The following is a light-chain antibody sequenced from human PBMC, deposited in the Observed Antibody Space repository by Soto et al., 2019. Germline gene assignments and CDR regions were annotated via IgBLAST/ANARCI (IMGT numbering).Light chain of an antibody. CDR1: QSVSSY. CDR2: DAS. Sequence: EILLTQSPATLSFSPGERATLSCRASQSVSSYLAWYQQKPGQAPRLLIYDASNRATGIPARFSGSGSGTDFTLTISSLEPEDFAVYYCQQRSNWLWTFGQGTKVDI. V-gene: IGKV3-11*01. J-gene: IGKJ1*01. CDR3: QQRSNWLWT.